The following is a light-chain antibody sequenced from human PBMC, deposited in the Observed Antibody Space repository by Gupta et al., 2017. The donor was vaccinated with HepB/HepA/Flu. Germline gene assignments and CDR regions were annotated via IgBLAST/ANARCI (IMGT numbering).Light chain of an antibody. CDR3: QQYNNWPPIT. CDR2: GAS. V-gene: IGKV3-15*01. CDR1: QSVSSN. J-gene: IGKJ5*01. Sequence: EIVMTQSPATLSVSPGERATLSCRASQSVSSNLAWYQQKPGQAPRLLIYGASTRATGIPARFSGSGTGTEFTLTISSRQSEDFAVYYCQQYNNWPPITFDQGTLLEIK.